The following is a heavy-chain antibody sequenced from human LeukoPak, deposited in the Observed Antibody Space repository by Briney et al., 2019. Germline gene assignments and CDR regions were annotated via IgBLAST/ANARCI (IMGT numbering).Heavy chain of an antibody. J-gene: IGHJ4*02. V-gene: IGHV3-7*04. Sequence: GGSLRLSCTASGFTFSVAWMTWVRQAPGKGLEWVANIREDGTEKNYVDSVKGRFTISRDISKNTVYLQMNSLRVEDTAVYYCAKDFYWAFDYWGQGTLVTVSS. CDR3: AKDFYWAFDY. CDR1: GFTFSVAW. CDR2: IREDGTEK. D-gene: IGHD2-8*02.